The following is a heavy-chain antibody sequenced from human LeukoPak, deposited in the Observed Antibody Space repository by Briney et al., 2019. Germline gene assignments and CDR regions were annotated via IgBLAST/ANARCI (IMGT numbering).Heavy chain of an antibody. J-gene: IGHJ4*02. Sequence: GGSLRLSCAASGFSFSSYNMNWVRQAPGRGLEWVSSISSSSSYIYYADSLKGRFTISRDNAKNSLNLQVNSLRAEDAAVYFCVRGYCSGGTCYLDYWGQGTLVTVSS. CDR3: VRGYCSGGTCYLDY. D-gene: IGHD2-15*01. CDR1: GFSFSSYN. CDR2: ISSSSSYI. V-gene: IGHV3-21*01.